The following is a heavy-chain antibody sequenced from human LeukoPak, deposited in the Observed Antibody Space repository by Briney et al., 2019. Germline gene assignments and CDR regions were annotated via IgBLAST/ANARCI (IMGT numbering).Heavy chain of an antibody. CDR3: AKGFLRAVAGTWAY. CDR2: ISGSGGST. Sequence: GGSLRLSCAASGFTFSSYAMSWVRQAPGKGLEWVSAISGSGGSTYYADSVKGRFTISRDNSKNTLYLQMNSLRAEDTAVYYCAKGFLRAVAGTWAYWGQGTLVTVSS. V-gene: IGHV3-23*01. J-gene: IGHJ4*02. CDR1: GFTFSSYA. D-gene: IGHD6-19*01.